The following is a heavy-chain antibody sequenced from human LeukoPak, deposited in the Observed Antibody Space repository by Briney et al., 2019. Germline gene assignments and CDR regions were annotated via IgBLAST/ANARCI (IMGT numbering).Heavy chain of an antibody. CDR1: GFTFSNSW. J-gene: IGHJ4*02. CDR2: IKQDGSDK. Sequence: GGSLRLSCAASGFTFSNSWMTWVRQAPGKGLEWVANIKQDGSDKFYVDSVKGRFAISRDNAKNSLYLQMNSLRAEDSAFYYCMREGSDDYFDYWGQGTLVTVSS. D-gene: IGHD2-15*01. CDR3: MREGSDDYFDY. V-gene: IGHV3-7*01.